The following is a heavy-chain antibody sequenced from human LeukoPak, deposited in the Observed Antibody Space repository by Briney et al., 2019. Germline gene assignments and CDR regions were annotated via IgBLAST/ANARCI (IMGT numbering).Heavy chain of an antibody. D-gene: IGHD5-18*01. J-gene: IGHJ2*01. V-gene: IGHV3-23*01. Sequence: GASLRLSCAASGFTFSNYGMSWVRQAPGKGLEWVSAISGNGVRTYYADSLKGRFTISGDNSKNTLHLQMNSLRAEDTAVYYCAKGFRYSYAYTYWYFDLWGRGTLVTVSP. CDR1: GFTFSNYG. CDR3: AKGFRYSYAYTYWYFDL. CDR2: ISGNGVRT.